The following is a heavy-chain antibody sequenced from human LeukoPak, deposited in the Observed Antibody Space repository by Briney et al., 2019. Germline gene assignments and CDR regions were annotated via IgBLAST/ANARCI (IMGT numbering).Heavy chain of an antibody. J-gene: IGHJ6*02. CDR2: ISPGDSDT. CDR3: ATTRGAIQLQRRAATFFFYYTLDV. Sequence: GESLKISCKGSGYSFSSYWIGWVRQMPGKGLEWMGLISPGDSDTRYSPSFQGQVTISADKSITTAYLQWSSLKASDTAIYYCATTRGAIQLQRRAATFFFYYTLDVWGQGTTVTVSS. V-gene: IGHV5-51*01. D-gene: IGHD5-18*01. CDR1: GYSFSSYW.